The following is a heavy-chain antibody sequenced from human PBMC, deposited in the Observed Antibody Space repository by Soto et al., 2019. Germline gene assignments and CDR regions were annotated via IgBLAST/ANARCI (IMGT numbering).Heavy chain of an antibody. Sequence: PGGSLRLSCAASGFTLSLYTINWVRQAPGKGPEWVSSLGVSDDRFYADSVKGRFTISRDNAKNTLYLEMHGLRGEDTAVYYCAKVPQSRDLDWFDPWGQGTLVTVSS. V-gene: IGHV3-21*06. CDR2: LGVSDDR. CDR3: AKVPQSRDLDWFDP. CDR1: GFTLSLYT. D-gene: IGHD2-2*01. J-gene: IGHJ5*02.